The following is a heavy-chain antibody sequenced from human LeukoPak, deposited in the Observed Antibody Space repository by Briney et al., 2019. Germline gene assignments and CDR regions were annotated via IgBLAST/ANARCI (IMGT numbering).Heavy chain of an antibody. V-gene: IGHV5-51*01. J-gene: IGHJ6*03. CDR3: ARQRCSSTSCYVLGAQYYYYYMDV. D-gene: IGHD2-2*01. CDR1: GYSFTSYW. CDR2: IYPGDSDT. Sequence: GESLKISCKGSGYSFTSYWIGWVRQMPGKGLEWMGIIYPGDSDTRYSPSFQGQVTISADKSISTAYLQWSSLKASDTAMYYCARQRCSSTSCYVLGAQYYYYYMDVWGKGTTVTVSS.